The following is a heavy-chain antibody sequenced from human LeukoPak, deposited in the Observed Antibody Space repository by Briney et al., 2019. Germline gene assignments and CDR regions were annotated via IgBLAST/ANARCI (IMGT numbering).Heavy chain of an antibody. V-gene: IGHV4-34*01. CDR3: AGTNDYWFDP. CDR1: GGSFSGYY. CDR2: INHSGST. Sequence: SETLSLTCAVYGGSFSGYYWSWIRQPPGKGLEWIGEINHSGSTNYNPSLKSRVTISVDTSKNQFSLKLSSVTAADTAVYYCAGTNDYWFDPWGQGTLVTVSS. D-gene: IGHD3-3*01. J-gene: IGHJ5*02.